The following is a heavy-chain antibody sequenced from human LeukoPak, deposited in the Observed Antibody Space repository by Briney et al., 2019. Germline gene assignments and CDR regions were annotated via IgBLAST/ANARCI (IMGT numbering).Heavy chain of an antibody. CDR2: TYYMSKWNN. Sequence: SQTLSLTCAISGDSVSSNSATWNWIRQSPSRGLEWLGRTYYMSKWNNDYALSVKSRISINPDTSKNQFSLHLQSVTPEDTAVYYCARGVLGYSYGFDCWGQGTLVTVSS. CDR3: ARGVLGYSYGFDC. CDR1: GDSVSSNSAT. V-gene: IGHV6-1*01. D-gene: IGHD5-18*01. J-gene: IGHJ4*02.